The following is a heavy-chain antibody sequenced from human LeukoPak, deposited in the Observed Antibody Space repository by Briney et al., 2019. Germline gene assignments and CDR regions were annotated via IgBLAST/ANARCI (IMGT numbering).Heavy chain of an antibody. V-gene: IGHV3-74*01. Sequence: GGSLRLSCAASGFTSNNYWMHWVRQAPGKGLVWVSRINSDGRRTTYADSVKGRFTISRDNAKNTLYLQMNSLRAEDTAVYYCVREGGYSSGPDYWGQGTLVTVSS. CDR1: GFTSNNYW. D-gene: IGHD6-19*01. CDR2: INSDGRRT. CDR3: VREGGYSSGPDY. J-gene: IGHJ4*02.